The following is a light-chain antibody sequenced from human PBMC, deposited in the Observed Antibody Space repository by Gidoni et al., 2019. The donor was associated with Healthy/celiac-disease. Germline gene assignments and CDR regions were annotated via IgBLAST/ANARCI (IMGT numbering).Light chain of an antibody. V-gene: IGKV1-39*01. CDR2: AAS. J-gene: IGKJ1*01. Sequence: DIKMTQSPSSLSASVGDRVTITCRASQSISSYLNWYQQKPGKATKLLIYAASSLQSGVPSRFSGSGSGTDFTLTISSLQPEDFATYYCQQSYSTPWTFGPRDQGGNQT. CDR3: QQSYSTPWT. CDR1: QSISSY.